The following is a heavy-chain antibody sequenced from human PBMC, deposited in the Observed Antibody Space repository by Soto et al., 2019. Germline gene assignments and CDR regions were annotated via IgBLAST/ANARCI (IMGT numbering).Heavy chain of an antibody. CDR1: GFTFSSYA. J-gene: IGHJ6*02. CDR3: SKDLSGYSSGWINYGLDV. V-gene: IGHV3-30-3*01. D-gene: IGHD6-19*01. CDR2: ISYDGSNK. Sequence: RGSLRLSCAASGFTFSSYAMHWVRQAPGKGLEWVAVISYDGSNKYYADSVKGRFTISRDNSKNTLYLQMNSLRAEDTAVYYCSKDLSGYSSGWINYGLDVSGQGTTVTVSS.